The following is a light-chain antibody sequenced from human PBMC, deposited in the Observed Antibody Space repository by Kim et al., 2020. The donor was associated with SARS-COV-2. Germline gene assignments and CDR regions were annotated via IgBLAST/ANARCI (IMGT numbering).Light chain of an antibody. V-gene: IGKV3-20*01. Sequence: SPGDRDTLTCRSSQPVRDNLLAGYQHKPRQTPRLLINSASSRAEGVPDRCSGGGSGTDLTLTINRLEPDDVAVYYCQIYGESPPNTFGQGTKLEI. J-gene: IGKJ2*01. CDR2: SAS. CDR1: QPVRDNL. CDR3: QIYGESPPNT.